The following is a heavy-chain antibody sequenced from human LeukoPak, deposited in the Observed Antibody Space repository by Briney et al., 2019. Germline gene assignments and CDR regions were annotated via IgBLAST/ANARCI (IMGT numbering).Heavy chain of an antibody. CDR3: AREESSGWEYNWFDP. CDR2: INTNTGNP. Sequence: AASVKVSCKASGYTFTSYAMNWVRQVPGQGLEWMGWINTNTGNPTYAQGFTGRFVFSLDTSVSTAYLQISSLKAEDTAVYYCAREESSGWEYNWFDPWGQGTLVTVSS. J-gene: IGHJ5*02. V-gene: IGHV7-4-1*02. D-gene: IGHD6-19*01. CDR1: GYTFTSYA.